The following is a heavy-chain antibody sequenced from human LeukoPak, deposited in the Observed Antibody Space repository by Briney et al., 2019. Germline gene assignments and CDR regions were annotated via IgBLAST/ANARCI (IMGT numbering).Heavy chain of an antibody. Sequence: GGSLRLSCAASGFTFSSHGMSWVRQAPGKGLEWVSTISGSGDNTYYADSVKGRFTISRDNFKNTLYLQMNSLRAEDTAVYYCARVTYGSGTYGAFDYWGQGTLVTVSS. J-gene: IGHJ4*02. CDR2: ISGSGDNT. D-gene: IGHD3-10*01. V-gene: IGHV3-23*01. CDR1: GFTFSSHG. CDR3: ARVTYGSGTYGAFDY.